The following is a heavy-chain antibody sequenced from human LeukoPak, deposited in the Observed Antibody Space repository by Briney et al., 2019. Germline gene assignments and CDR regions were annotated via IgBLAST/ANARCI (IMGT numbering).Heavy chain of an antibody. CDR3: ARHGTRGPYCSSTSCYTDWFDP. Sequence: SETLSLTCAVYGGSFSGYYWSWIRQPPGKGLEWIGEINHSGSTNYNPSLKSRVTISVDTSKNQFSLKLSSVTAADTAVYYCARHGTRGPYCSSTSCYTDWFDPWGQGTLVTVSS. CDR2: INHSGST. V-gene: IGHV4-34*01. J-gene: IGHJ5*02. CDR1: GGSFSGYY. D-gene: IGHD2-2*02.